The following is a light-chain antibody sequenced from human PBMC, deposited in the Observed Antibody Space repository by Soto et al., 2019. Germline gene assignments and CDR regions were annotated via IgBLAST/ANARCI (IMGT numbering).Light chain of an antibody. CDR1: SSDVGSYNL. V-gene: IGLV2-23*01. CDR2: EGS. J-gene: IGLJ7*01. Sequence: QSALTQPASVSGSPGQSITISCTGTSSDVGSYNLVSWYQQHPGKAPKLMIFEGSKRPSGVSNHFSGSKSGNTASLTISGLQAEDEADYYCCSYATGDSAVFGGGTQLTVL. CDR3: CSYATGDSAV.